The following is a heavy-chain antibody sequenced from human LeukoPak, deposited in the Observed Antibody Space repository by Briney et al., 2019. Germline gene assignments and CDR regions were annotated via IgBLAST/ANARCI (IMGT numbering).Heavy chain of an antibody. CDR3: ARLGITGATLYYFDY. D-gene: IGHD1-20*01. V-gene: IGHV5-51*01. Sequence: GESLKISCKGSGYTFTTYWIAWVRQMPGKGLEWMGIIYPGDSDTRYSPSFQGQVTISADKSISTAYLQWSSLKASDTAMFYCARLGITGATLYYFDYWGQATLVTVSS. J-gene: IGHJ4*02. CDR2: IYPGDSDT. CDR1: GYTFTTYW.